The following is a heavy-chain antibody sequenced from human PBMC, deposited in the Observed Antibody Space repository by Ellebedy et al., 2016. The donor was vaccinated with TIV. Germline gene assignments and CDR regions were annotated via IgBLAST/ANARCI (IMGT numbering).Heavy chain of an antibody. CDR3: ARERVGDGYDFEGLRSLYYYYGMDV. Sequence: SETLSLTXTVSGYSINSAYYWGWIRQAPGKGLEWIGVIYHSGTTFYNPSLKSRVTLSVDTSKNQFSLKLNSVSAADTAVYYCARERVGDGYDFEGLRSLYYYYGMDVWGQGTTVIVSS. V-gene: IGHV4-38-2*02. CDR2: IYHSGTT. CDR1: GYSINSAYY. J-gene: IGHJ6*02. D-gene: IGHD5-24*01.